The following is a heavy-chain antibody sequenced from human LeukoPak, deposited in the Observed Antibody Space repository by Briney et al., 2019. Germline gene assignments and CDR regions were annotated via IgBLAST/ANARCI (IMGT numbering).Heavy chain of an antibody. CDR3: ARQGRSRRGYSYGPTPYYYGMDV. J-gene: IGHJ6*02. V-gene: IGHV5-51*01. CDR1: GYSFTCYW. Sequence: GESLKISCKGSGYSFTCYWIGWVRQMPGKGLEWMGIIYPGDSDTRYSPSFQGQVTISADKSISTAYLQWSSLKASDTAMYYCARQGRSRRGYSYGPTPYYYGMDVWGQGTTVTVSS. CDR2: IYPGDSDT. D-gene: IGHD5-18*01.